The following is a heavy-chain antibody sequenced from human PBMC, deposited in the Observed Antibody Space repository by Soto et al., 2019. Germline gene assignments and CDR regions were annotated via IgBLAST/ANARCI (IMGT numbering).Heavy chain of an antibody. CDR2: IYYSGST. Sequence: QVQLQESGPGLVKPSETLSLTCTVSGGSISDYYWSWIRQHPGKGLEWIGYIYYSGSTYYNPSLKSRVTISVDTSKNQFSLKLSSVTAADTAVYYCARGPRNYYDSSGYAYYYYGMDVWGQGTTVTVSS. V-gene: IGHV4-31*03. CDR3: ARGPRNYYDSSGYAYYYYGMDV. J-gene: IGHJ6*02. CDR1: GGSISDYY. D-gene: IGHD3-22*01.